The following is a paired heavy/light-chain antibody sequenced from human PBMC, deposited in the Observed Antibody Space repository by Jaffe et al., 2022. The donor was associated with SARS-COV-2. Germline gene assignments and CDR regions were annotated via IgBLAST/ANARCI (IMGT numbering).Heavy chain of an antibody. CDR1: GVSMQSYC. J-gene: IGHJ4*02. CDR2: IYYSGSS. D-gene: IGHD6-19*01. V-gene: IGHV4-59*01. Sequence: QVQLQESGPGLVKPSETLSLSCAVSGVSMQSYCWAWIRQSPGKGLEWIGYIYYSGSSYYNSSLESRVTISIDRSKTQFSLNLRSATAADTAVYFCAGAVAGSSPLIDYWGPGILVTVS. CDR3: AGAVAGSSPLIDY.
Light chain of an antibody. CDR2: EDK. Sequence: NFVLIQPHSVSESPGKTVTISCTRSGGSIGSHYVHWYQQRPGTSPTTVIYEDKQRPSGVSDRFSGSLDTSSNSASLTISGLKTEDEADYYCLSFDGRFWVFGGGTKLTVL. J-gene: IGLJ3*02. CDR3: LSFDGRFWV. CDR1: GGSIGSHY. V-gene: IGLV6-57*01.